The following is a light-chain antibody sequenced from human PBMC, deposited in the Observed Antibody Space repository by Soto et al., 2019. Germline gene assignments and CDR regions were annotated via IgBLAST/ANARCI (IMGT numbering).Light chain of an antibody. V-gene: IGKV3-15*01. CDR2: HAS. Sequence: EMVITQSPATLSVSPGERATLSCRASQRVSSTLAWYQQKPCQAPRLLIYHASTRASGIPARVSGSESGTEFTLTHINLQDEDFAVYYCKQYNNWPPGTFGQGTTVEFK. CDR3: KQYNNWPPGT. CDR1: QRVSST. J-gene: IGKJ1*01.